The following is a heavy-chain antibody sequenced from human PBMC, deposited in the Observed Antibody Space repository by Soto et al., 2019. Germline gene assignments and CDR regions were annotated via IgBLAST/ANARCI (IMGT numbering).Heavy chain of an antibody. D-gene: IGHD3-22*01. V-gene: IGHV2-5*02. CDR3: AYCSRDRSGYHSLAPFY. Sequence: QITLKESGPPLVKPTQTLTLTCTFSGFSLSSSGVGVGWIRQPQGKDLEWLALIYWDDDKRYSPSLRSRLTSTKDTSKTRVVLTRTNMDPVDTATYYCAYCSRDRSGYHSLAPFYWGQGTLVTVSS. J-gene: IGHJ4*02. CDR1: GFSLSSSGVG. CDR2: IYWDDDK.